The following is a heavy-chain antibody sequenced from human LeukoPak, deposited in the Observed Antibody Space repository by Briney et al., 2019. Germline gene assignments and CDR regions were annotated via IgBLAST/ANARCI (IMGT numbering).Heavy chain of an antibody. J-gene: IGHJ4*02. V-gene: IGHV3-33*01. D-gene: IGHD6-13*01. CDR3: ARGDSSSWYFNY. CDR2: IWYDGSNS. CDR1: GFTFSTYG. Sequence: GRSLRLSCAASGFTFSTYGMHWGRQAPGKGLEWVAVIWYDGSNSYYADSVKGRFTISRDNSKNTLYLQMNSLRAEDTAVYYCARGDSSSWYFNYWGQGTLVTVSS.